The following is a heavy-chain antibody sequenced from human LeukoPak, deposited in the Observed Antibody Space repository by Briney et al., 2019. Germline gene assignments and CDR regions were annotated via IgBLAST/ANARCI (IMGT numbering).Heavy chain of an antibody. V-gene: IGHV3-23*01. CDR1: GFTFSGYA. CDR3: AKGANYYGSGTILGY. J-gene: IGHJ4*02. Sequence: GGSLRLSCAASGFTFSGYAMSWVRQAPGKGLEWVSAISGSGGSTYYADSVKGRFTISRDNSKDTLYLQMNSLRAEDTAVYYCAKGANYYGSGTILGYWGQGTLVTVSS. CDR2: ISGSGGST. D-gene: IGHD3-10*01.